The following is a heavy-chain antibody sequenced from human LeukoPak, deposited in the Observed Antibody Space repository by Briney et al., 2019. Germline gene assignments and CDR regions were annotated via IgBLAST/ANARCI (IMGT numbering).Heavy chain of an antibody. J-gene: IGHJ4*02. CDR3: ARENSGYVFDY. CDR2: IYYSGST. D-gene: IGHD5-12*01. Sequence: PSETLSLTCTVSGGSISSSSYYWGWIRQPPGKGVEWIGSIYYSGSTYYSPSLKSRVAISVDTSKNQFSLKLSSVTAADTAVYYCARENSGYVFDYWGQGTLVTVSS. CDR1: GGSISSSSYY. V-gene: IGHV4-39*07.